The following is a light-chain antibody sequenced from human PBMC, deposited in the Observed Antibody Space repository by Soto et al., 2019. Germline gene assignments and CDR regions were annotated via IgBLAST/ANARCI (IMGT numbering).Light chain of an antibody. V-gene: IGLV2-14*01. CDR2: EVS. Sequence: QSALTQPASVSGSPRQSITISCTGTSSDVGGYNYVSWYQRPPGKAPKLMIYEVSNRHSGVSNRFSGSQSGNTASLTISGLQAEDEADYYCSSYTSSSPPGVFGPGTTLTVL. CDR1: SSDVGGYNY. J-gene: IGLJ1*01. CDR3: SSYTSSSPPGV.